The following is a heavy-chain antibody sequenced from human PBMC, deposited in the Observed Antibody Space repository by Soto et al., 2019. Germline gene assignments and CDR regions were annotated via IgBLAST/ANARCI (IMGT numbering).Heavy chain of an antibody. Sequence: QVQLVQSGAEVKKPGASVKVSCKASGYTFTSYDINWVRQATGQGLEWMGWMNPNSGNTGYAQKFQGRVTITRNTSISTANMELSSLRSEDTAVYYCASARRLLRYFAWLPYPPSYYFYSWGQAPLVTVSS. CDR3: ASARRLLRYFAWLPYPPSYYFYS. J-gene: IGHJ4*02. CDR2: MNPNSGNT. CDR1: GYTFTSYD. V-gene: IGHV1-8*01. D-gene: IGHD3-9*01.